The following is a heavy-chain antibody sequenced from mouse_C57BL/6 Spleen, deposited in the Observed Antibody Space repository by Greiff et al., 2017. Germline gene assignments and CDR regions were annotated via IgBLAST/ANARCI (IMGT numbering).Heavy chain of an antibody. V-gene: IGHV1-50*01. D-gene: IGHD2-4*01. CDR3: ARFPLYDYKAWFAY. Sequence: QVQLQQPGAELVKPGASVKLSCKASGYTFTSYWMQWVKQRPGQGLEWIGEIDPSDSYTNYNQKFKGKATLTVDTSSSTAYMQLSSLTSEDSAVYYCARFPLYDYKAWFAYWGQGTLVTVSA. CDR2: IDPSDSYT. CDR1: GYTFTSYW. J-gene: IGHJ3*01.